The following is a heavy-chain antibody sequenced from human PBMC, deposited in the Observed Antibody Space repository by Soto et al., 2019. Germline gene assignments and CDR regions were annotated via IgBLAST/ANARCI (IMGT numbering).Heavy chain of an antibody. CDR2: IHYSGST. CDR3: ARDGGGATRENWFDP. D-gene: IGHD2-21*01. Sequence: SETLSLTCTVSGGSISSGDYYWSWIRQNPGKGLERIGYIHYSGSTNYNPSLKSRVNISIDTSKNQFSLKLSSVTAADTAVYYCARDGGGATRENWFDPWGQGTQVTVSS. J-gene: IGHJ5*02. V-gene: IGHV4-31*03. CDR1: GGSISSGDYY.